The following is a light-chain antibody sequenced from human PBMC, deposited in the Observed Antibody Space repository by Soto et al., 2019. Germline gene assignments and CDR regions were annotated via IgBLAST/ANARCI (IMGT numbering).Light chain of an antibody. J-gene: IGLJ2*01. CDR2: TYD. V-gene: IGLV1-44*01. Sequence: QSVLTQPTSASGTPGQTVTISCSGSSSNIGSNNVNWYQQLSGTAPKLLIYTYDQRPSGVPDRFSGSKSGTSASLAISGLQSEDEADYYCAAWDDSLNVVVFGGGTKVTVL. CDR1: SSNIGSNN. CDR3: AAWDDSLNVVV.